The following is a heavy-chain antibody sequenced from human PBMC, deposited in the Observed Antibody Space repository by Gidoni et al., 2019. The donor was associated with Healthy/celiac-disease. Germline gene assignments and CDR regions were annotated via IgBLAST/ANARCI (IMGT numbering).Heavy chain of an antibody. CDR1: GFPFGSYW. D-gene: IGHD6-6*01. CDR3: AREVRFEGSSYFDY. V-gene: IGHV3-7*01. Sequence: VKLVESGGGLVQPGGSLGLSCAAPGFPFGSYWMSWVRQAPGKGLEWVSNIKQDGSEKYYVDSVKGRFTISRDNAKNSLYLQMNSLRAEDTAVYYCAREVRFEGSSYFDYWGQGTLVTVSS. CDR2: IKQDGSEK. J-gene: IGHJ4*02.